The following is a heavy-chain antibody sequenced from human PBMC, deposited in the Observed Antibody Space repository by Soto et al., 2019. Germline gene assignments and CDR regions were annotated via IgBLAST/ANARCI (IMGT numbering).Heavy chain of an antibody. D-gene: IGHD5-12*01. CDR2: INHSGST. V-gene: IGHV4-34*01. CDR1: GGSFSGYY. Sequence: QVQLQQWGAGLLKPSETLSLTCAVYGGSFSGYYWSWIRQPPGKGLEWIGEINHSGSTNYNPSLKRRVTISVDMSKNQFSLKLSSVTAADTAVYYCARGRRARRYSGYEYFDYWGQGTLVTVS. J-gene: IGHJ4*02. CDR3: ARGRRARRYSGYEYFDY.